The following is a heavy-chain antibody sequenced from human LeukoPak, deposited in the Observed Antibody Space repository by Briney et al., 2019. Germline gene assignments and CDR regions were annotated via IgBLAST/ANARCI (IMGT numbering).Heavy chain of an antibody. J-gene: IGHJ3*02. Sequence: GGSLRLSCTVSGFTVSSNSMSWVRQAPGKGLEWVSFICSGGNTHNSDSVKGRFTISRDNSKNTLYLQMNTLRAEDTAVYYCARDRSYYYDSSGYYYPVNDAFDIWGQGTMVTVSS. CDR2: ICSGGNT. CDR3: ARDRSYYYDSSGYYYPVNDAFDI. D-gene: IGHD3-22*01. CDR1: GFTVSSNS. V-gene: IGHV3-53*01.